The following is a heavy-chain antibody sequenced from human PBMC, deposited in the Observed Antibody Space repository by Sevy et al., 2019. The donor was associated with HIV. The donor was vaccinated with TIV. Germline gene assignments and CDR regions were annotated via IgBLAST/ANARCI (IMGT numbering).Heavy chain of an antibody. CDR2: IKQDGSVR. CDR3: ARDVWFGNFWGNWFDP. CDR1: GFTMSSYW. J-gene: IGHJ5*02. D-gene: IGHD3-10*01. V-gene: IGHV3-7*01. Sequence: GGSLRLSCAASGFTMSSYWVTWVRQAPGKGLEWVANIKQDGSVRKYLDSVKGRFTTSRDNAKNSLYLQMNSLRAEDTAIYSCARDVWFGNFWGNWFDPWGQGTLVTVSS.